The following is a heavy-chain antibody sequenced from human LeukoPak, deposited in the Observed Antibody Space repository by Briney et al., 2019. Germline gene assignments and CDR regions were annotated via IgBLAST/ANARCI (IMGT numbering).Heavy chain of an antibody. CDR2: IYHSGST. CDR1: GDSISNYY. CDR3: ARGGDTSSWYAWFDP. Sequence: SETLSLTCTVSGDSISNYYWSWIRQPPGKGLEWIGYIYHSGSTKYNPSLKSRVTISIDTSKHQFSLKLSSVTAADTAMYHCARGGDTSSWYAWFDPWGQGTLVTVSS. D-gene: IGHD6-13*01. J-gene: IGHJ5*02. V-gene: IGHV4-59*01.